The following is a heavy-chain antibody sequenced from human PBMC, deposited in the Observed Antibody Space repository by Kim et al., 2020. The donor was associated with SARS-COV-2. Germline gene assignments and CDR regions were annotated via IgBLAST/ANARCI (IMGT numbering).Heavy chain of an antibody. D-gene: IGHD3-10*01. CDR2: INHSGRT. Sequence: SETLSLTCAVYGGSFSGYYWSWIRQPPGKGLEWIGEINHSGRTNYNPSLKSRVTISVDTSKNQFSLKLTSVTAADAALYFCARRLSNTSGWGSHYCDLWGQGILVTGSS. V-gene: IGHV4-34*01. CDR1: GGSFSGYY. CDR3: ARRLSNTSGWGSHYCDL. J-gene: IGHJ1*01.